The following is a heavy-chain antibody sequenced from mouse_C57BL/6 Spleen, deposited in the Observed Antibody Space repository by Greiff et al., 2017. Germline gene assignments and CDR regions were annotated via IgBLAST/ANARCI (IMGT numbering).Heavy chain of an antibody. CDR2: INPNNGGT. V-gene: IGHV1-26*01. J-gene: IGHJ4*01. Sequence: EVQLQQSGPELVKPGASVKISCKASGYTFTDYYMNWVKQSHGKSLEWIGDINPNNGGTSYNQKFKGKATLTVDKSSSTAYMELRSLTSEDSAVYYCARGDDGDYYAMDYWGQGTSVTVSS. CDR1: GYTFTDYY. CDR3: ARGDDGDYYAMDY. D-gene: IGHD2-12*01.